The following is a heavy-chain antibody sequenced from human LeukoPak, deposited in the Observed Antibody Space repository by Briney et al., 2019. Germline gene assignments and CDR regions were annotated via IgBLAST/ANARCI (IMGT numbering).Heavy chain of an antibody. J-gene: IGHJ4*02. D-gene: IGHD1-26*01. Sequence: ASVKVSCKASGYTFSRYAIHWVRQVPGQGLEWMGEINPSGGSTTYTQKFQGRVTMTRDMSTSTIYMELSGLRSEDTAVYYCAKQVGATDGDYWGQGTLVTVSS. V-gene: IGHV1-46*01. CDR2: INPSGGST. CDR1: GYTFSRYA. CDR3: AKQVGATDGDY.